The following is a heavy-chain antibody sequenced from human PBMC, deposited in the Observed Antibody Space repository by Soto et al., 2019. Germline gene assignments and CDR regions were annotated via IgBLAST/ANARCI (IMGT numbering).Heavy chain of an antibody. J-gene: IGHJ6*02. CDR1: GFTFTRSA. D-gene: IGHD2-2*01. Sequence: VASVKVSCKASGFTFTRSAVQWVRQARGQRLEWIGWVVVNSGNTNYAQKFQDRVTITRDMSTSTSYMELTSLGSEDTAVYYCATESPVLPFTAGAYYYYNGMDVWGQGTTVTV. CDR2: VVVNSGNT. CDR3: ATESPVLPFTAGAYYYYNGMDV. V-gene: IGHV1-58*01.